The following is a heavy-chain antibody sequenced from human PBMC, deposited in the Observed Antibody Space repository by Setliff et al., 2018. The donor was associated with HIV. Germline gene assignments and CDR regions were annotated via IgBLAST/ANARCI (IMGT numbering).Heavy chain of an antibody. CDR1: GASISSSSHH. V-gene: IGHV4-39*07. D-gene: IGHD3-10*01. Sequence: SETLSLTCTVSGASISSSSHHWAWIRQPPGKGLEYIGNIYYTGSTHHNPSLESRVATSVDTSKNQFSLKLSPVTAADTAVYYCARDTSGGYWGQGTLVTVSS. CDR2: IYYTGST. J-gene: IGHJ4*02. CDR3: ARDTSGGY.